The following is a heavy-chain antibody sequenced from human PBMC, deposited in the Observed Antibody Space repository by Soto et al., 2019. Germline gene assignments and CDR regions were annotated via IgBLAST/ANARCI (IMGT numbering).Heavy chain of an antibody. V-gene: IGHV1-69*06. CDR1: GGTFSSYA. Sequence: ASVKVSCKASGGTFSSYAISWVRQAPGQGLEWMGGIIPIFGTANYAQKFQGRVTITADKSTSTAYMELSSLRSEDTAGYYCAVDYYDSSGYYYWGQGTLVTVSS. CDR2: IIPIFGTA. CDR3: AVDYYDSSGYYY. J-gene: IGHJ4*02. D-gene: IGHD3-22*01.